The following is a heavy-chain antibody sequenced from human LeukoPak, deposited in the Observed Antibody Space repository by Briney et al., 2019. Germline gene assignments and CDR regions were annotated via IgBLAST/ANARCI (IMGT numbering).Heavy chain of an antibody. Sequence: SETLSLTCTVSGGSIRSYYWSWIRQPPGKGLEWIGYIYYSGSTNYNPSLKSRVTISVDTSKNQFSLKLSSVSAADTAIYYCATDPSRERFGAFGPWGQGTLVTVSS. CDR2: IYYSGST. J-gene: IGHJ5*02. CDR1: GGSIRSYY. D-gene: IGHD3-16*01. CDR3: ATDPSRERFGAFGP. V-gene: IGHV4-59*01.